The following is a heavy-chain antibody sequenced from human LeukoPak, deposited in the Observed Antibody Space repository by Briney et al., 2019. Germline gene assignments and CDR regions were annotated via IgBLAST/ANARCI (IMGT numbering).Heavy chain of an antibody. CDR3: ARDGGYYYDS. CDR2: ITGSGGST. J-gene: IGHJ4*02. Sequence: GGSLRLSCAVSGFTFSNYAMNWVRQAPGKGLEWVSVITGSGGSTYYADSVKGRFIISRDNSKNTLYLQMNSLRPEDTAVYYCARDGGYYYDSWGQGTLVTVSS. D-gene: IGHD3-22*01. CDR1: GFTFSNYA. V-gene: IGHV3-23*01.